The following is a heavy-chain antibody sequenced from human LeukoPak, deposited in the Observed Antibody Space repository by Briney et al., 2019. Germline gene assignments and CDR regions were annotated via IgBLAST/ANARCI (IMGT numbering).Heavy chain of an antibody. CDR3: AKSHHVTAIDY. D-gene: IGHD2-21*02. CDR2: ISYDGSNK. V-gene: IGHV3-30*04. CDR1: GFTFSSYA. J-gene: IGHJ4*02. Sequence: GGSLRLSCAASGFTFSSYAMHWVRQAPGKGLEWVAVISYDGSNKYYADSVKGRFTISRDNSKNTLYLQMNSLRADDTAVYYCAKSHHVTAIDYWGQGTLVTVSS.